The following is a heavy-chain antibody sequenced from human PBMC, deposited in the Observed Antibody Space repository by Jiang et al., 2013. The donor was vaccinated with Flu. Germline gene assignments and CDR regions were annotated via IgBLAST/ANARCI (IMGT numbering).Heavy chain of an antibody. CDR3: TRPQEPVYYYYGMDV. J-gene: IGHJ6*02. Sequence: EVQLVESGGGLVKPGRSLRLSCTASGFTFGDYAMSWFRQAPGKGLEWVGFIRSKAYGGTTEYAASVKGRFTISRDDSKSIAYLQMNSLKTEDTAVYYCTRPQEPVYYYYGMDVWGQGTTVTVSS. V-gene: IGHV3-49*05. CDR1: GFTFGDYA. CDR2: IRSKAYGGTT.